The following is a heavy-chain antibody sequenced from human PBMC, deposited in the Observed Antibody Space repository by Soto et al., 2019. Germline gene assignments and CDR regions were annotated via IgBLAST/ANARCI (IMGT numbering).Heavy chain of an antibody. CDR1: GDSVARNSAA. CDR3: ARGPGRGDSSWWYYFGY. D-gene: IGHD6-13*01. J-gene: IGHJ4*02. Sequence: SQTLSVTWAISGDSVARNSAAWNWIRQSASTPFEWLGRPYYSSKWYNDYAVSVKSRITINPDTSKNQFSLQLNSVTPEDTAVYYCARGPGRGDSSWWYYFGYWAQGTLVAVS. CDR2: PYYSSKWYN. V-gene: IGHV6-1*01.